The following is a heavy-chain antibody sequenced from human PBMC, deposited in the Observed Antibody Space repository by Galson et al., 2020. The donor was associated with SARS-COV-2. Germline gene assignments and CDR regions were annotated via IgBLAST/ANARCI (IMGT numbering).Heavy chain of an antibody. D-gene: IGHD2-2*01. CDR2: INHSGST. J-gene: IGHJ5*02. CDR1: GGSFSGYY. CDR3: ARRTRFLVPAAMGKAGRRNNWFDP. V-gene: IGHV4-34*01. Sequence: ETSETLSLTCAVYGGSFSGYYWSWIRQPPGKGLEWIGEINHSGSTNYNPSLKSRVTISVDTSKNQFSLKLSSVTAADTAVYYCARRTRFLVPAAMGKAGRRNNWFDPWGQGTLVTVSS.